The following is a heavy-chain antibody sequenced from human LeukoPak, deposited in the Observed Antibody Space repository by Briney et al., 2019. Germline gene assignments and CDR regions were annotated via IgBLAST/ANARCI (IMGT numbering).Heavy chain of an antibody. J-gene: IGHJ4*02. CDR1: GFTFSNYG. Sequence: GGSLRLSCAASGFTFSNYGMNWVRQAPGKGLEWVSSISSSSSYIYYADSVKGRFTISRDNAKNSLYLQMNSLRAEDTAVYYCARDEGAYYQFDYWGQGTLVTVSS. V-gene: IGHV3-21*01. D-gene: IGHD3-3*01. CDR3: ARDEGAYYQFDY. CDR2: ISSSSSYI.